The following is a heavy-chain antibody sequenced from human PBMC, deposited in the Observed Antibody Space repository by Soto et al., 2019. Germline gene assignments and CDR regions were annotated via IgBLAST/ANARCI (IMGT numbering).Heavy chain of an antibody. CDR1: GDTFTDYY. D-gene: IGHD2-21*02. V-gene: IGHV1-46*01. J-gene: IGHJ4*02. CDR3: ARGGHVVVVTAALDY. Sequence: QVQLVQSGAEVKKPGASVKVSCKASGDTFTDYYIHWVRQAPGQGLEWMGTVNPSGGHTTYAQHFLGRMTMPGDPSTSTLYMELTSLTSEDTAVYYCARGGHVVVVTAALDYWGQGTLVTVSS. CDR2: VNPSGGHT.